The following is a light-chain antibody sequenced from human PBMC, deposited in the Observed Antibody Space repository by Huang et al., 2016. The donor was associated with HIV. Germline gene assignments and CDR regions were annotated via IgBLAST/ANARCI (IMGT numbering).Light chain of an antibody. Sequence: IQLTHSPSSLSASVGDRVTITCRASQGISSYLAWYQQKPGKAPKLLIYAASTLQSGVPQRFSGSGSGTEFTLTISSLQPEDFATYYCQQLNSYPYTFGQGTKLEIK. CDR2: AAS. CDR1: QGISSY. CDR3: QQLNSYPYT. J-gene: IGKJ2*01. V-gene: IGKV1-9*01.